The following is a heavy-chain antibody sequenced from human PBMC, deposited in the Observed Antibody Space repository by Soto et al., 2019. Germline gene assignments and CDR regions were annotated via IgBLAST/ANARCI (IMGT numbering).Heavy chain of an antibody. CDR3: AHHAGDPYYHDF. CDR1: GGSLSSSSW. V-gene: IGHV4-4*02. CDR2: IYYSGST. Sequence: SETLSLTCAVSGGSLSSSSWWSWVRQPPGKALEWLGEIYYSGSTKYNPSLNSRVTISADQSKNDFSLRLSSVTAADTAVYYCAHHAGDPYYHDFWGQGMLVTVSS. J-gene: IGHJ4*02. D-gene: IGHD4-17*01.